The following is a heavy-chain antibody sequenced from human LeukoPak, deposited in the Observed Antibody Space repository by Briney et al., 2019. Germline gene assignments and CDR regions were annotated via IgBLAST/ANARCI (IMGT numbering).Heavy chain of an antibody. D-gene: IGHD2-15*01. Sequence: GGSLRLSCAASGFTFDDYGMSWVRQAPGKGLEWVSGINWNGGSTGYADSVKGRFTISRDNAKNSLYLQMNSLRAEDTALYYCARVPRYCSGGSCYYATVFGGPLEYWGQGTLVTVSS. J-gene: IGHJ4*02. V-gene: IGHV3-20*04. CDR2: INWNGGST. CDR3: ARVPRYCSGGSCYYATVFGGPLEY. CDR1: GFTFDDYG.